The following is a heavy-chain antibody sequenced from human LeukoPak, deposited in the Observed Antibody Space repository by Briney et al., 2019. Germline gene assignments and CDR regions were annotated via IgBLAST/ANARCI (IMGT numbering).Heavy chain of an antibody. Sequence: ASVNVSCKGSGYIFTGYYLHWVRQAPGQGLEWMGWINPDSGGANYAQNYQGRVTMTRDTSINTAYMELTRLRFDDTAVYYCARNYYGSGSYYSTNWFDSWGQGTLVTVSS. V-gene: IGHV1-2*02. CDR2: INPDSGGA. J-gene: IGHJ5*01. CDR3: ARNYYGSGSYYSTNWFDS. D-gene: IGHD3-10*01. CDR1: GYIFTGYY.